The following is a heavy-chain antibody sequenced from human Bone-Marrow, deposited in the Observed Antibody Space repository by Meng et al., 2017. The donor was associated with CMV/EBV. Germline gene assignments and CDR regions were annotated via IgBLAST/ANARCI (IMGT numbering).Heavy chain of an antibody. CDR3: ARGVPYDFWSGYYTWGYYYYGMDV. D-gene: IGHD3-3*01. CDR1: GYTFTSYD. CDR2: MNPNSGNT. J-gene: IGHJ6*01. Sequence: ASVKVSCKASGYTFTSYDINWVRQATGQGLEWMGWMNPNSGNTGYAQKFQGRVTITRNTSISTAYMELSSLRSEDTAVYYCARGVPYDFWSGYYTWGYYYYGMDVWGQGTTVTGSS. V-gene: IGHV1-8*03.